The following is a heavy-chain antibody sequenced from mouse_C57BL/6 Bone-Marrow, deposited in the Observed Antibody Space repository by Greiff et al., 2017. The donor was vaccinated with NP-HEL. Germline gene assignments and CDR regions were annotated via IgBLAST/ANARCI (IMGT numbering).Heavy chain of an antibody. Sequence: EVKLVESVAELVRPGASVKSSCTASGFNIKNTYMHWVKQRPEQGLEWIGRIDPANGNTKYAPKFQGKATITADTSSNTAYLQLSSLTSEDTAIYYCARGADYYGSSPFDYWGQGTTLTVSS. D-gene: IGHD1-1*01. V-gene: IGHV14-3*01. CDR1: GFNIKNTY. J-gene: IGHJ2*01. CDR3: ARGADYYGSSPFDY. CDR2: IDPANGNT.